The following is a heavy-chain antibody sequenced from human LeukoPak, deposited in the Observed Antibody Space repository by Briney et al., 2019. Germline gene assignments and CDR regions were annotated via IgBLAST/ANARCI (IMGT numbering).Heavy chain of an antibody. CDR1: GFTVSSNP. CDR3: SRRAGEYSHPYDY. V-gene: IGHV3-53*01. Sequence: GGSLRLSCTISGFTVSSNPWSWVRQAPGKGLEWVSFIYSGGDTHYSDSVKGRFTISRDNSKNTLYLQMNSLRAEDTAIYYCSRRAGEYSHPYDYWGQGTLVTVSS. CDR2: IYSGGDT. D-gene: IGHD2-15*01. J-gene: IGHJ4*02.